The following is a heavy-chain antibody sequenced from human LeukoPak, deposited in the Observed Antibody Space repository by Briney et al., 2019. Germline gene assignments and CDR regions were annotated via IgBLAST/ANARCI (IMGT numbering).Heavy chain of an antibody. D-gene: IGHD4-17*01. Sequence: SETLSLTCIVSGVPITSYYWSWIRQPPGKGLEWIGYIYYSGSTNYNPSLKSRVTISVDTSKNQFSLKLSSVTAADTAVYYCARVGSKDYGDLFDYWGQGTLVTVSS. J-gene: IGHJ4*02. CDR2: IYYSGST. CDR1: GVPITSYY. CDR3: ARVGSKDYGDLFDY. V-gene: IGHV4-59*12.